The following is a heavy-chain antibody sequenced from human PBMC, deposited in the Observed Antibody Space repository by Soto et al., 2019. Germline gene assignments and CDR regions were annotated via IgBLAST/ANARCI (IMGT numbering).Heavy chain of an antibody. CDR3: AKDLDTFATLNGRAPYGMDV. J-gene: IGHJ6*02. CDR1: GFAFSSCA. V-gene: IGHV3-23*01. D-gene: IGHD2-15*01. Sequence: EVQLLESGGGLVQPGGSLRLSCAASGFAFSSCAMTWVRQAPGKGLEWVSAISGNGGSTYYADSVKGRFTISRDNSKNTLHLNMNSLRAEDTAIYFCAKDLDTFATLNGRAPYGMDVWGQGTTVTVSS. CDR2: ISGNGGST.